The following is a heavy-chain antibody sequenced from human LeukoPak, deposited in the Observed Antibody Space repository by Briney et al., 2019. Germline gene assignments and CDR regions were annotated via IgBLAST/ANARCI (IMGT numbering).Heavy chain of an antibody. CDR1: GFTFSSYA. J-gene: IGHJ4*02. CDR3: AKGGGNSGYPTYFDY. D-gene: IGHD5-12*01. CDR2: ISGSGGST. Sequence: GGSLRLSCAASGFTFSSYAMSWVRQAPGKGLEWVSAISGSGGSTYYADSVKGRFTISRDNSKNTLYLQMNSLRAEDTAVYYCAKGGGNSGYPTYFDYWSQGTLVTVSS. V-gene: IGHV3-23*01.